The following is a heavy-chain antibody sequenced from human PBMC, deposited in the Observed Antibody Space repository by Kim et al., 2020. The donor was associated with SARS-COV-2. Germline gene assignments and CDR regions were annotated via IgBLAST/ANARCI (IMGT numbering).Heavy chain of an antibody. D-gene: IGHD2-2*02. J-gene: IGHJ6*03. Sequence: VKGRFTIARDNSKNTLYLQMNSRRAEDTAVYYCAKEKAIEVGYYYYYMDVWGKGTTVTVSS. CDR3: AKEKAIEVGYYYYYMDV. V-gene: IGHV3-30*02.